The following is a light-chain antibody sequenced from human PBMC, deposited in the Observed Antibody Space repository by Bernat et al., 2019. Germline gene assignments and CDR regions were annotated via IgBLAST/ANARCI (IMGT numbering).Light chain of an antibody. CDR2: GGS. J-gene: IGKJ1*01. V-gene: IGKV3-20*01. CDR1: QSVSSSY. Sequence: EIVLTQSPGTLSLSPGERATLSCRASQSVSSSYLAWYQQKPGQAPRLLIYGGSNRATGIPDRFSGSGSGTDFTLTISRLEPEDFAVYFCQQYGSSRAKFGQGPRWKSN. CDR3: QQYGSSRAK.